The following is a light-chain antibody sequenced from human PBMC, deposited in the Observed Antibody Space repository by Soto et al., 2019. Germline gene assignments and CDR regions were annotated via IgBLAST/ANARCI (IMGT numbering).Light chain of an antibody. CDR3: HQRQSWPRT. V-gene: IGKV3-11*01. CDR2: LAS. Sequence: EIVLTQSPATLSSFPGDRVTLSCRASQAVNTRLAWYQHRPGQAPRLLIYLASNRAARVPARFSGSGSGTDFTLTISDVEPEDFAVYYCHQRQSWPRTFGQGT. J-gene: IGKJ1*01. CDR1: QAVNTR.